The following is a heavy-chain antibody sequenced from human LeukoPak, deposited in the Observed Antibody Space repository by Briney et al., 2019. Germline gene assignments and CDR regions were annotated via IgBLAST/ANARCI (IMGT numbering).Heavy chain of an antibody. Sequence: GGSLRLSCAASGFTFSSYSMNWVRQAPGKGLEWVSSISSSSSYIYYADSVKGRFTISRDNAKNSLYLQMNSLRAEDTAVYYCARAPSPTYYYDSSGSIFPAFDIWGQGTMVTVSS. V-gene: IGHV3-21*01. CDR1: GFTFSSYS. CDR3: ARAPSPTYYYDSSGSIFPAFDI. CDR2: ISSSSSYI. D-gene: IGHD3-22*01. J-gene: IGHJ3*02.